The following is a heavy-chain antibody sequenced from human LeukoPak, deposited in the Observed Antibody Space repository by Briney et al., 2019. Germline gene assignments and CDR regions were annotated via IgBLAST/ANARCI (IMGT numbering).Heavy chain of an antibody. V-gene: IGHV1-8*02. Sequence: VASVKVSCKASGYTFTGYYMHWVRQAPGQGLEWMGWMNPNSGNTGYAQKFQGRVTMTRNTSISTAYMELSSLRSEDTAVYYCARGRYDSSGYYYWGQGTLVTVSS. J-gene: IGHJ4*02. D-gene: IGHD3-22*01. CDR1: GYTFTGYY. CDR3: ARGRYDSSGYYY. CDR2: MNPNSGNT.